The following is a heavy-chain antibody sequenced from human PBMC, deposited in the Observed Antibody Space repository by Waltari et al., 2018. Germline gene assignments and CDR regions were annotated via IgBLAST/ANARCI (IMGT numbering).Heavy chain of an antibody. CDR2: IWYDGSNK. CDR1: VLSFRTYG. CDR3: ARDLSSWYRGTTYYYYGMDV. J-gene: IGHJ6*02. D-gene: IGHD6-13*01. V-gene: IGHV3-33*01. Sequence: QVQVVGSGGGVLQPGGCLRLSCVACVLSFRTYGLPWVRQPPGKGREWVAVIWYDGSNKYYADSVKGRFTISRDNSKKTLHLQMNSLRAEDTAVYYCARDLSSWYRGTTYYYYGMDVWGQGTTVTVSS.